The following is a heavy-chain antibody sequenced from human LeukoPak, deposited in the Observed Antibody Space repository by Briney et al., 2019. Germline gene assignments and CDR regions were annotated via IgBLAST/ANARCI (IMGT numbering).Heavy chain of an antibody. J-gene: IGHJ4*02. V-gene: IGHV3-21*01. Sequence: GGSLRLSCAASGFSFSNYSMNWVRQAPGKGLEWVSSISSSSSNIYYADSVKGRFTISRDNAKNSLYLQMNSLRAEDTAVYYCARGLGGVDYWGQGTLVTVSS. CDR1: GFSFSNYS. D-gene: IGHD3-16*01. CDR3: ARGLGGVDY. CDR2: ISSSSSNI.